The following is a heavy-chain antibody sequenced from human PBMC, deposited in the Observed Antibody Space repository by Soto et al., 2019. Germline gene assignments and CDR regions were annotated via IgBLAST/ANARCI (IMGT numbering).Heavy chain of an antibody. J-gene: IGHJ4*02. D-gene: IGHD4-17*01. CDR2: GHYSGTT. CDR3: ARHGPYGDFDY. CDR1: GGSISDYY. V-gene: IGHV4-39*01. Sequence: PSETLSLTCSVSGGSISDYYWGWIRQPPGKGLEWIASGHYSGTTYYNPSLKSRVTISVDTSKNQFSLKVNSVTAADSAVYYCARHGPYGDFDYWGQGTLVTVSS.